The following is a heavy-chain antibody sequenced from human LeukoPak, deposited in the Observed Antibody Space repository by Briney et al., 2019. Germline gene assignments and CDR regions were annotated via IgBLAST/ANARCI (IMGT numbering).Heavy chain of an antibody. V-gene: IGHV3-23*01. Sequence: PGGSLRLSCAASAFTFSGYAMSWVRQARGKGLEWVSSISGRGGKTFYTDSVKGRFTISRDNSRDTLYLQMNSLRAEDTAVYYCAKATDYGGSYYSLDYWGQGTLVTVSS. CDR2: ISGRGGKT. CDR1: AFTFSGYA. CDR3: AKATDYGGSYYSLDY. J-gene: IGHJ4*02. D-gene: IGHD1-26*01.